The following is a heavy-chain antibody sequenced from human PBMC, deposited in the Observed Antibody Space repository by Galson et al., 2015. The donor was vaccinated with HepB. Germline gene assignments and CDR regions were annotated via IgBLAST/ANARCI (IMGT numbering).Heavy chain of an antibody. D-gene: IGHD3-22*01. V-gene: IGHV3-15*07. CDR2: IKSKTDGGTT. Sequence: FLRLSCAASGFTFSNAWMNWVRQAPGKGLEWVGRIKSKTDGGTTDYAAPVKGRFTISRDDSKNTLYLQMNSLKTEDTAVYYCTTLAHYDSSGYEQKTDYWGQGTLVTVSS. J-gene: IGHJ4*02. CDR1: GFTFSNAW. CDR3: TTLAHYDSSGYEQKTDY.